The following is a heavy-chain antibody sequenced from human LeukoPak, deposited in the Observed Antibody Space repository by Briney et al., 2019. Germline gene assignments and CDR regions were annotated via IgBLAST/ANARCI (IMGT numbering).Heavy chain of an antibody. CDR2: INSDGRII. Sequence: GGSLRLSCAASGFTFSNYWMHWVRQVPGKGLVWVSHINSDGRIINYADSVKGRFTISRDNSKNTLYLQMNSLRPEDTAVYYCARSFGGSYPHFDYWGQGTLVTVSS. V-gene: IGHV3-74*01. CDR3: ARSFGGSYPHFDY. CDR1: GFTFSNYW. D-gene: IGHD1-26*01. J-gene: IGHJ4*02.